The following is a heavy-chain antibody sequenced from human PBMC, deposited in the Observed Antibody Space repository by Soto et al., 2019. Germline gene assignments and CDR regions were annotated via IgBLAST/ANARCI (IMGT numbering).Heavy chain of an antibody. V-gene: IGHV3-30-3*01. J-gene: IGHJ4*02. D-gene: IGHD4-17*01. CDR3: ARDVMTSVTEDY. CDR2: ISYDGSNK. CDR1: GFTFSSFV. Sequence: QVQLMESGGGVVQSGRSLRLSCAASGFTFSSFVMHWVRQAPGKGLEWVAMISYDGSNKNYADSVKGRFTISSDNSKNTLYLQMNSVRAEDTAKYFCARDVMTSVTEDYWGQGTLVTVSS.